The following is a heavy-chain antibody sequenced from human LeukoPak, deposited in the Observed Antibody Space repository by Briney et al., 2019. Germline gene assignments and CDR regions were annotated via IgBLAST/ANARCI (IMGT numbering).Heavy chain of an antibody. Sequence: ASVKVSCKASGYTFTGYYMHWVRQAPGQGLEWMGWINPNSGGTNYAQKFQGRVTMTRDTSISTAYMELSRLRSDDTAVYYCARTSTWELAIYFDYWGQGTLVTVSS. CDR1: GYTFTGYY. D-gene: IGHD1-26*01. J-gene: IGHJ4*02. V-gene: IGHV1-2*02. CDR3: ARTSTWELAIYFDY. CDR2: INPNSGGT.